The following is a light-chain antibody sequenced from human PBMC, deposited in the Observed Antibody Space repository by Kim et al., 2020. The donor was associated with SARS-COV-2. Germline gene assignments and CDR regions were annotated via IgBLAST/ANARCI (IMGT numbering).Light chain of an antibody. CDR2: NNN. CDR3: AAWDDSPHGPV. J-gene: IGLJ3*02. V-gene: IGLV1-44*01. Sequence: ELTQPPSASGTPGQTVIISCSGSRSNIGTNTVNWYQQLPGTAPKLLIYNNNQRPSGVPDRFSSSKSGTSASLAISGLQSEDEADYYCAAWDDSPHGPVFGGGTQLTVL. CDR1: RSNIGTNT.